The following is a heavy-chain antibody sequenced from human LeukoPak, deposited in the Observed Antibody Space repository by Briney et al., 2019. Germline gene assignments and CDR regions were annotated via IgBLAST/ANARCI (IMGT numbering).Heavy chain of an antibody. CDR3: AKRGGYVGYNYMDV. V-gene: IGHV5-51*01. J-gene: IGHJ6*03. Sequence: GESLKISCQGSGYSFTTHWIAWVRQMPGKGLEWMGIIYPRDSDTRYSPSFQGQVTISPDKSINTAYLQWSSLKASDSAIYYCAKRGGYVGYNYMDVWGKGTTVSISS. CDR1: GYSFTTHW. D-gene: IGHD5-24*01. CDR2: IYPRDSDT.